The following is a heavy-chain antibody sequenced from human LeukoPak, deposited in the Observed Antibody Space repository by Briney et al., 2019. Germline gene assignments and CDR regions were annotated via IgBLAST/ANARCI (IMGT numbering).Heavy chain of an antibody. CDR3: ARTVVVPVARGFYYYYYMDV. J-gene: IGHJ6*03. D-gene: IGHD2-2*01. CDR1: GGTFSSYA. V-gene: IGHV1-69*13. Sequence: SVKVSCKASGGTFSSYAISWVRQAPGQGLEWMGGIIPICGTANYAQKFQGRVTITGDESTSTAYMELSSLRSEDTAVYYCARTVVVPVARGFYYYYYMDVWGKGTTVTISS. CDR2: IIPICGTA.